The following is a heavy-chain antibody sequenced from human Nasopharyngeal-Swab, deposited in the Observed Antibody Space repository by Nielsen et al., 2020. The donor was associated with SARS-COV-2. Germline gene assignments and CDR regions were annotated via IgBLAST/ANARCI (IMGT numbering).Heavy chain of an antibody. CDR1: GYSISSGYY. D-gene: IGHD4-23*01. CDR3: ARVATVVGNDY. CDR2: INHSGST. J-gene: IGHJ4*02. V-gene: IGHV4-38-2*02. Sequence: SETLSLTCTVSGYSISSGYYWSWIRQPPGKGLEWIGEINHSGSTNYNPSLKSRVTISVDTSKNQFSLKLSSVTAADTAVYYCARVATVVGNDYWGQGTLVTVSS.